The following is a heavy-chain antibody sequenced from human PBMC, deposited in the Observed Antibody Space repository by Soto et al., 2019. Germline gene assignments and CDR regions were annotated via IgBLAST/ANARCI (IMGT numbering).Heavy chain of an antibody. CDR3: AKEYCTNGVCYIQVLDFDY. J-gene: IGHJ4*02. CDR2: ISGSGGST. Sequence: GGSLRLSCAASGFTFSSYAMSWVRQAPGKGLEWVSAISGSGGSTYYADSVKGRFTISRDNSKNTLYLQMNSLRAEDTAVYYCAKEYCTNGVCYIQVLDFDYWGQGTLVTVSS. D-gene: IGHD2-8*01. V-gene: IGHV3-23*01. CDR1: GFTFSSYA.